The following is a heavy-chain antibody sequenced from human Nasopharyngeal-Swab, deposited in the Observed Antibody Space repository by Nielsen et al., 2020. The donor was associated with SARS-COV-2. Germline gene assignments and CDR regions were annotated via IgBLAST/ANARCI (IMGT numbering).Heavy chain of an antibody. J-gene: IGHJ6*03. D-gene: IGHD3-10*01. V-gene: IGHV3-13*01. CDR2: IGTAGDT. Sequence: GESLKISSAASGFTFSSYDMHWVRQATGKGLEWVSAIGTAGDTYYPGSVKGRFTISRENAKNSLYLQMNSLRAEDTAVYYCARGVLTMVRGVITKYYYYYMDVWGKGTTVTVSS. CDR1: GFTFSSYD. CDR3: ARGVLTMVRGVITKYYYYYMDV.